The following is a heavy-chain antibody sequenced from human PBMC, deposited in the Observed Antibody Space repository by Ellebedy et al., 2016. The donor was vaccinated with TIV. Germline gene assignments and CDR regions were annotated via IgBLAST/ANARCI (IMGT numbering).Heavy chain of an antibody. J-gene: IGHJ3*01. Sequence: AASVKVSCKASGGTFSNYAISWVRQATGQGLEWMGWMNPNSGNRGYAQKFQDRLTMTRNTSINTAYLDLSSLRSEDTAVYYCARARGAAARSFDLWGQGTVVTVSS. CDR3: ARARGAAARSFDL. CDR1: GGTFSNYA. CDR2: MNPNSGNR. V-gene: IGHV1-8*02. D-gene: IGHD2-15*01.